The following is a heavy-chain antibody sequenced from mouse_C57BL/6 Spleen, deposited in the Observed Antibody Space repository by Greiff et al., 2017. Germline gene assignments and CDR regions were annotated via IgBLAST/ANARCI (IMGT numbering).Heavy chain of an antibody. J-gene: IGHJ2*01. CDR1: GFSLTSYG. D-gene: IGHD2-2*01. CDR3: AKKGYGYARDYFDY. CDR2: IWSGGST. Sequence: VQLQQSGPGLVQPSQSLSITCTVSGFSLTSYGVHWVRQPPGKGLEWLGVIWSGGSTDYNAAFISRLSISKDNSKSQVFFKMNSLQADDTAIYYCAKKGYGYARDYFDYWGQGTTLTVSS. V-gene: IGHV2-4*01.